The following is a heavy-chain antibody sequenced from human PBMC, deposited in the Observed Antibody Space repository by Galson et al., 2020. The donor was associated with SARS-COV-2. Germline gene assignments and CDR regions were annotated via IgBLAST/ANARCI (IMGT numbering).Heavy chain of an antibody. CDR1: GGSISSYY. D-gene: IGHD1-1*01. Sequence: SETLSLTCTVSGGSISSYYWSWIRQPPGKGLEWIGYIYYSGSTNYNPSLKSRVTISVDTSKNQFSLKLSSVTAADTAVYYCARRYNWNDPAAFDIWGQGTMVTVSS. J-gene: IGHJ3*02. CDR3: ARRYNWNDPAAFDI. CDR2: IYYSGST. V-gene: IGHV4-59*08.